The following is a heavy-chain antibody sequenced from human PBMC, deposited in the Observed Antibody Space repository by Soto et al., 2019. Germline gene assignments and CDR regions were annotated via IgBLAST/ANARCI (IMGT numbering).Heavy chain of an antibody. Sequence: EVQLLESGGGLVQPGGSLRLSCAASGFTFTSYAMSWVRQAPGKGLEWVSVISGSDGSTYYADSVKGRFTISRDNSKNRLFLQMNSLRAEDTALYYWAKDLGGGFGELLAWGQGTLVTVSS. CDR1: GFTFTSYA. CDR2: ISGSDGST. CDR3: AKDLGGGFGELLA. J-gene: IGHJ5*02. D-gene: IGHD3-10*01. V-gene: IGHV3-23*01.